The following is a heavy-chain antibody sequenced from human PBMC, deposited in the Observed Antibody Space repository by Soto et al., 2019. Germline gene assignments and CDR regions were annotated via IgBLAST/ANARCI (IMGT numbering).Heavy chain of an antibody. CDR1: GGSMRSYY. D-gene: IGHD6-13*01. CDR3: ARDGLKQQLDFDY. CDR2: IYSRGDT. V-gene: IGHV4-4*07. J-gene: IGHJ4*02. Sequence: KTSETLSLTCSVSGGSMRSYYWNWLRQPAGKGLEWIGRIYSRGDTNYNPSVKSRVTMSVDTSKNEFSLRLNSVTAADTAVYYCARDGLKQQLDFDYWGQGTLVTVSS.